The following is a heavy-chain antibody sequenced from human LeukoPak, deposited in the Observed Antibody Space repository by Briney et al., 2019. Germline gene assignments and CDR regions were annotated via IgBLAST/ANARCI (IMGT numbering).Heavy chain of an antibody. Sequence: GGSLRLSCAASGFTFSSYAMSWVRQAPGKGLEWVSAISGSGGSTYYADSVKGRFTISRDNSKNTLYLQMNSLGAEDTAVYYRAKLLGMYSGSSNFDYWGQGSLVTVSS. CDR2: ISGSGGST. V-gene: IGHV3-23*01. J-gene: IGHJ4*02. CDR1: GFTFSSYA. D-gene: IGHD1-26*01. CDR3: AKLLGMYSGSSNFDY.